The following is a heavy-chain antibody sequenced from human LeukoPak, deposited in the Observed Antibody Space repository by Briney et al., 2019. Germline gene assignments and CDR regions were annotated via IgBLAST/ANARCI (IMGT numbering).Heavy chain of an antibody. V-gene: IGHV3-7*01. J-gene: IGHJ4*02. Sequence: GGSLRVSCVGSGFRFSGYWMSWVRQAPGNGLEWVANIKQDGSEKYYVDSVKGRFTISRDNAKNSQYLQMNSLRVEDTAIYYCATDGGPFDHWGQGTLVTVSS. CDR2: IKQDGSEK. D-gene: IGHD3-3*01. CDR3: ATDGGPFDH. CDR1: GFRFSGYW.